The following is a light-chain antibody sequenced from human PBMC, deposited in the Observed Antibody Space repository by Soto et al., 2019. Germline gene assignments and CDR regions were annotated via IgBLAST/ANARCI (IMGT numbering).Light chain of an antibody. V-gene: IGKV3-20*01. CDR3: QQYGISPA. CDR1: QSVSSSY. CDR2: GAS. Sequence: EIVLTQSPGTLSLSPGERATLSCRASQSVSSSYLAWYQQKPGQAPRLLIYGASSRATGIPDRFSGSGSGTDFTLTISRLAPEAFVVYYCQQYGISPAFGGGTKVEIK. J-gene: IGKJ4*01.